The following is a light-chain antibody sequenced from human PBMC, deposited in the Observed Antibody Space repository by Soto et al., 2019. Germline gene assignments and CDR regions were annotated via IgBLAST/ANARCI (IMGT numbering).Light chain of an antibody. Sequence: EVVVPQSPATLSVSPGERVTLSCRASQSVDSDVAWFQHKPGQAPRLLIYGASTRAAGIPGRFSGSGYETDFTFSISSLEPEDAATYFCQQYSPWFRGTCGQRTKMEIK. CDR3: QQYSPWFRGT. CDR1: QSVDSD. V-gene: IGKV3-15*01. CDR2: GAS. J-gene: IGKJ2*01.